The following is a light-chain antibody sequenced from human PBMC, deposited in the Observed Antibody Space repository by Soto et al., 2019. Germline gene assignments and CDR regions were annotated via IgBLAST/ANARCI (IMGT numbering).Light chain of an antibody. CDR3: SSYTSSSTL. Sequence: QSVLAQPAPVSGSPGQSITLSRPGNSSDVGGYNYVSWYQQHPGKAPKLMIYDVSNRPSGVSNRFSGSKSGNTASLTISGLQAEDEADYYCSSYTSSSTLFGTGTKVTVL. CDR1: SSDVGGYNY. J-gene: IGLJ1*01. V-gene: IGLV2-14*01. CDR2: DVS.